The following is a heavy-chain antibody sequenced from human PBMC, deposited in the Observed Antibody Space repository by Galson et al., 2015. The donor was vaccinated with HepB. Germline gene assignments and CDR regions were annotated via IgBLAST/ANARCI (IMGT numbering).Heavy chain of an antibody. CDR1: GFTFSSYS. Sequence: SLRLSGAASGFTFSSYSMNWVRQAPGKGLEWVSSISSSSSYIYYADSVKGRFTISRDNAKNSLYLQMNSLRAEDTAVYYCARDLAVASIDYWGQGTLVTVSS. CDR2: ISSSSSYI. D-gene: IGHD6-19*01. J-gene: IGHJ4*02. V-gene: IGHV3-21*01. CDR3: ARDLAVASIDY.